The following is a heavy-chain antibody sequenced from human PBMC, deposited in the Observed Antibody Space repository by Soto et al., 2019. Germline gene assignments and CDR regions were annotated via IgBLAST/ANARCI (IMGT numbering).Heavy chain of an antibody. CDR2: ISYDGTNK. CDR1: GFTFGNYG. Sequence: GGSLRLSCVDSGFTFGNYGMHWVRQAPGKGLEWVATISYDGTNKYYVDSVQGRFTISKDNSKNTLYLQMNSLRPEDTAVYYCARWGDYPDYWGRGTLVTVSS. D-gene: IGHD4-17*01. J-gene: IGHJ4*02. V-gene: IGHV3-30*03. CDR3: ARWGDYPDY.